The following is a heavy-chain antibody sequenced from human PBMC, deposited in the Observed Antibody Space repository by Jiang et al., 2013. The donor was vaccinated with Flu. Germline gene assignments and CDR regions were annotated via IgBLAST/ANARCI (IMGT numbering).Heavy chain of an antibody. J-gene: IGHJ4*02. CDR2: IYWDDDT. CDR3: AHTTCDHGSCRHYLHF. V-gene: IGHV2-5*02. Sequence: LIYWDDDTRYSPSLKSRLTITKDTSKNQVVLTMTNMDPVDTATYYCAHTTCDHGSCRHYLHFWGQGTLVTVSS. D-gene: IGHD2-15*01.